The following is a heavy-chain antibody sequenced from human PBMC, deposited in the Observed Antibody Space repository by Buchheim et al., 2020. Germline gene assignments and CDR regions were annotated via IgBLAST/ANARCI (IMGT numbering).Heavy chain of an antibody. CDR3: ARDDEEAVGATNSPLDY. Sequence: EVQLLESGGGLVQPGGSLRLSCAASGFTFSSYAMSWVRQAPGTGLEWVPAISGSGGSTYYADSVTGRFTLSRDNAQNSLYLQMNSLRAEDTAVYYCARDDEEAVGATNSPLDYWGQGTL. V-gene: IGHV3-23*01. CDR2: ISGSGGST. J-gene: IGHJ4*02. D-gene: IGHD1-26*01. CDR1: GFTFSSYA.